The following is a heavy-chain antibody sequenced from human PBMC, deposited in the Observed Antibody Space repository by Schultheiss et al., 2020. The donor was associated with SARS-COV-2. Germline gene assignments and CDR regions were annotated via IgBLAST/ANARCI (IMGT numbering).Heavy chain of an antibody. J-gene: IGHJ4*02. CDR3: ARDGEGIAAAGPFDY. D-gene: IGHD6-13*01. Sequence: SETLSLTCTVSGGSISSYYWSWIRQPPGKGLEWIGYIYYSGSTNYNPSLKSRVTISVDTSKNQFSLKLSSVTAADTAVYYCARDGEGIAAAGPFDYWGQGTLVTVSS. V-gene: IGHV4-59*12. CDR2: IYYSGST. CDR1: GGSISSYY.